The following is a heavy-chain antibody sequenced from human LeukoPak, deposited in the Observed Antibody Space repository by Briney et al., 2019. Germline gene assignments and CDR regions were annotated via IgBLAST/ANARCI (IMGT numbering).Heavy chain of an antibody. Sequence: SETLSLTCAVYGGSFSGYYWSWIRQPPGKGLEWIGEINHSGSTNYNPSLKSRVTISVDTSKNQFSLKLSSVTAADTAVYYCARYSSGYYYYYGMDVWGQGTRSPSP. CDR2: INHSGST. CDR1: GGSFSGYY. CDR3: ARYSSGYYYYYGMDV. V-gene: IGHV4-34*01. D-gene: IGHD3-22*01. J-gene: IGHJ6*02.